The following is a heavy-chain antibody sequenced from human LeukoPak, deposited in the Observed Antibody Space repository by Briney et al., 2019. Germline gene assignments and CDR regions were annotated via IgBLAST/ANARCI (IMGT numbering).Heavy chain of an antibody. CDR2: ISGSGGST. CDR3: AKGYYYDSSGSDY. Sequence: GGSLRLSCAASGFTFSSYGMSWVRQAPGKGLEWVSAISGSGGSTYYADSVKGRFTISRDNSKNTLYLQMNSLRAEDTAVYYCAKGYYYDSSGSDYWGQGTLVTVSS. CDR1: GFTFSSYG. J-gene: IGHJ4*02. D-gene: IGHD3-22*01. V-gene: IGHV3-23*01.